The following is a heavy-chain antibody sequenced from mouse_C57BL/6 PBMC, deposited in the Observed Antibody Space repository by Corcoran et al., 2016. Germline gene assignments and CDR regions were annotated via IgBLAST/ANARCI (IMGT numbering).Heavy chain of an antibody. CDR3: ARYPYYGYDVDY. CDR1: GYTFTDYY. CDR2: INPNNGGT. Sequence: EVQLQQSGPELVKPGASVKISCKASGYTFTDYYMNWVKQSHGKSLEWIGDINPNNGGTSYNQKFKGKATLTVDKSSSTAYMELRSLTSEDSAVYYCARYPYYGYDVDYWGQGTTLTVSS. V-gene: IGHV1-26*01. J-gene: IGHJ2*01. D-gene: IGHD2-9*01.